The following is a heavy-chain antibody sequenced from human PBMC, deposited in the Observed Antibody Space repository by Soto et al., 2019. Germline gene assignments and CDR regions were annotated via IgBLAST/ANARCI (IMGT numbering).Heavy chain of an antibody. CDR1: GGTFSSYA. V-gene: IGHV1-69*13. Sequence: SVKVSCKASGGTFSSYAISSVRQAPGQGLEWMGGIIPIFGTANYAQKFQGRVTITADESTSTAYMELSSLRSEDTAVYYCAREEIVVVITTKEYYYYGMDVWGQGTTVTVSS. CDR3: AREEIVVVITTKEYYYYGMDV. CDR2: IIPIFGTA. D-gene: IGHD3-22*01. J-gene: IGHJ6*02.